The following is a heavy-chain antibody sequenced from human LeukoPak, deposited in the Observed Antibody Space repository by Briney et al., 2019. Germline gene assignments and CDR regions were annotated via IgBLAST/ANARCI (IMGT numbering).Heavy chain of an antibody. CDR2: IRYDGSNK. V-gene: IGHV3-30*02. Sequence: GGSLRLSCAASGFTFSSYGMHWVRQAPGKGLEWVAFIRYDGSNKYYADSVKGRFTISRDNAKNTLYLQMNSLRAEDAAVYYCARAGSYCSSTTCYTYFDYWGQGTLVTVSS. D-gene: IGHD2-2*02. J-gene: IGHJ4*02. CDR1: GFTFSSYG. CDR3: ARAGSYCSSTTCYTYFDY.